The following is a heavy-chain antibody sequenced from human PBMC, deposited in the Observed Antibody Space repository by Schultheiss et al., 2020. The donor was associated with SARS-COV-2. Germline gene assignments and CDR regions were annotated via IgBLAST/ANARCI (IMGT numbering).Heavy chain of an antibody. J-gene: IGHJ4*02. CDR2: ISYDGSNK. Sequence: GESLKISCVASGFTFSTYSMNWVRQAPGKGLEWVAVISYDGSNKYYADSVKGRFTISRDNAKNSLYLQMNSLRAEDTAVYYCARVRAAAYYYDSSGYYFDYWGQGTLVTVSS. D-gene: IGHD3-22*01. CDR3: ARVRAAAYYYDSSGYYFDY. V-gene: IGHV3-30*03. CDR1: GFTFSTYS.